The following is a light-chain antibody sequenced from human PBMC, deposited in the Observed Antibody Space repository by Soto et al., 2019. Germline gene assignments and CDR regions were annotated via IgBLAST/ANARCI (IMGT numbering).Light chain of an antibody. Sequence: DIHVTQSPSSLSAPVGDRITITCRASQAISNGLSWYQQKPGQAPALLIYGASILQSGAPSRFSGCTSGVDFTFSISCLQPEDAATYYCLQDFAPPLSFGPGTKV. CDR3: LQDFAPPLS. V-gene: IGKV1-27*01. J-gene: IGKJ3*01. CDR2: GAS. CDR1: QAISNG.